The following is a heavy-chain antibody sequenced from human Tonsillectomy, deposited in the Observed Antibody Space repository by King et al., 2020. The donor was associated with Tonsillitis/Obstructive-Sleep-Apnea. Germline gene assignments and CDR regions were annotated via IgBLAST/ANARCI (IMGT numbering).Heavy chain of an antibody. Sequence: DVQLVESGGGLVQPGRSLRLSCAASGFTFDDYAMHWVRQAPGKGLEWVSGISWNSGSIGYADSVKGRFTISRDNAKNSLYLQMNSLRAEDTALYYCAKDTGGGGYSYGPPNYYYYYYMDVWGKGTTVTVSS. J-gene: IGHJ6*03. CDR1: GFTFDDYA. V-gene: IGHV3-9*01. D-gene: IGHD5-18*01. CDR2: ISWNSGSI. CDR3: AKDTGGGGYSYGPPNYYYYYYMDV.